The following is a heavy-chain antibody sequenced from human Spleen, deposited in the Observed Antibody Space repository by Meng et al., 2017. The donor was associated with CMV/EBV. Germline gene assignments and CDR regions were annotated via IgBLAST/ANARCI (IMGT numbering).Heavy chain of an antibody. Sequence: ETLSLTCTVSGGSISSYYWSWIRQPPGKGLEWMGIIYPGDSDTRYSPSFQGQVTISADKSISTAYLQWSSLKASDTAMYYCARGGVVTKRNFDYWGQGTLVTVSS. CDR2: IYPGDSDT. D-gene: IGHD3-3*01. CDR3: ARGGVVTKRNFDY. CDR1: GGSISSYY. J-gene: IGHJ4*02. V-gene: IGHV5-51*01.